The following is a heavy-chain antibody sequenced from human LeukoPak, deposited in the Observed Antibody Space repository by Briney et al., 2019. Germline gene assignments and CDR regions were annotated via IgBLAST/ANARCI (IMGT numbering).Heavy chain of an antibody. V-gene: IGHV3-23*01. CDR1: SFTFSSYV. Sequence: GGSLRLSCGASSFTFSSYVMSWVRQAPGKGLEWVSTVSTTGGSTYYADSVKGRFTISRDNSKDTLYLQMNSLRAEDTAVYYCAKDGESYDFWSGYLFDYWGQGTLVTVSS. D-gene: IGHD3-3*01. CDR3: AKDGESYDFWSGYLFDY. J-gene: IGHJ4*02. CDR2: VSTTGGST.